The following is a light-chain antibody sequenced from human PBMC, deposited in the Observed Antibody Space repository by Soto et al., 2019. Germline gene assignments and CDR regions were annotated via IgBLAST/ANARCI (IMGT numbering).Light chain of an antibody. V-gene: IGKV1-5*01. J-gene: IGKJ5*01. CDR3: QHYNSYPYT. Sequence: DIQMTQSPSTLSASPGHRVTNTCRASQTISSWLAWYQQKPGKAPKLLIYDASTLASGAPSRFSGSGSGTEFTLTISSLQPDDFATYYCQHYNSYPYTFGQGTRLEIK. CDR2: DAS. CDR1: QTISSW.